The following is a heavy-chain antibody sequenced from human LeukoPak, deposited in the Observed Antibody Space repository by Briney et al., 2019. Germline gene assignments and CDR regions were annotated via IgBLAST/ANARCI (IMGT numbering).Heavy chain of an antibody. Sequence: GGSLRLSCAASGFTFSSHWMHWVRQAPVKGLVWVSRINNDGSDTTYADSVKGRFTISRDNAKNMLYLQMNSLRAEDTAVYYCARGGAASFDPWGQGTLVTVSS. CDR2: INNDGSDT. J-gene: IGHJ5*02. CDR1: GFTFSSHW. V-gene: IGHV3-74*01. D-gene: IGHD4/OR15-4a*01. CDR3: ARGGAASFDP.